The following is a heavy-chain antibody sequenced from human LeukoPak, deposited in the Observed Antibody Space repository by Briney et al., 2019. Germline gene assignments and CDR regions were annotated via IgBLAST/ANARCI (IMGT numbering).Heavy chain of an antibody. CDR1: GFIFSGSW. Sequence: GGSLRLSCKASGFIFSGSWMAWIRQAPGKGLECVAIIKKDGSEKYYVDSMKGRFTISRDNAKNSLFLQMNSLRAEDTAIYYCTTDTWYSAGHWGQGTLVTVSS. CDR3: TTDTWYSAGH. V-gene: IGHV3-7*03. CDR2: IKKDGSEK. D-gene: IGHD2-15*01. J-gene: IGHJ4*02.